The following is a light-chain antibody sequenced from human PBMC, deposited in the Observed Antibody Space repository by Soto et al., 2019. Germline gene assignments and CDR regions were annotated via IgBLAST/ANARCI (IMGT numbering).Light chain of an antibody. CDR3: HQIYNYPLT. CDR1: QAIASY. Sequence: DLQMTQAPSTLPASLPDRVTLSCRASQAIASYLDWYQQKPGKATNLLIYAASTLQSGVPSRFSGSGSGTDFTLTISSLQPEDFGTYYCHQIYNYPLTFGEGTKVDIK. V-gene: IGKV1-9*01. CDR2: AAS. J-gene: IGKJ1*01.